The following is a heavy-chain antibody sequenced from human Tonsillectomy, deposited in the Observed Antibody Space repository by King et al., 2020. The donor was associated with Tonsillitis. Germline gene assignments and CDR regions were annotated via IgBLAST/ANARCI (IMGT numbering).Heavy chain of an antibody. V-gene: IGHV3-30*02. CDR2: IRYDGSKQ. D-gene: IGHD3-22*01. Sequence: VQLVESGGGVVQPGGSLRLSCAAAGFIFSDYSMHCVRQAPGTGLEWVAFIRYDGSKQMYADSVKGRFTISRDNSKNTLYVQMSSLSADDTAVYYCARALRDYHDSSGYYYAFDIWGQGTTVTVSS. CDR3: ARALRDYHDSSGYYYAFDI. CDR1: GFIFSDYS. J-gene: IGHJ3*02.